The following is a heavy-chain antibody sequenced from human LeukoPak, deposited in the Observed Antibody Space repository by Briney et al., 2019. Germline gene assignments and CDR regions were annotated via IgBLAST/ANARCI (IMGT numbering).Heavy chain of an antibody. CDR3: ANQRRSQWLVRYFDY. CDR1: GFTFSSYA. D-gene: IGHD6-19*01. V-gene: IGHV3-23*01. Sequence: GGSLRLSCAASGFTFSSYAMSWVRQAPGKGLEWVSAISGSGGSKYYADSVKGRFTISRDNSKNTLYLQMNSLRAEDTAVYYCANQRRSQWLVRYFDYWGQGTLVTVSS. J-gene: IGHJ4*02. CDR2: ISGSGGSK.